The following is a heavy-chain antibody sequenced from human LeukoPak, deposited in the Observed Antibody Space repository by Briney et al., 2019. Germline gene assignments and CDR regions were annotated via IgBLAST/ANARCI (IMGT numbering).Heavy chain of an antibody. J-gene: IGHJ4*02. V-gene: IGHV1-8*01. CDR2: MNPNSGNT. D-gene: IGHD5-18*01. CDR1: GYTFTIYD. Sequence: ASVTVSFKASGYTFTIYDINWVRQATGQGRERMGWMNPNSGNTGYTQKFQGRVTMTRTPSIIPASMALSSLRSEDTAVYYCARGGPKRGYSYGYGPTTFDYWGQGTLVTVSS. CDR3: ARGGPKRGYSYGYGPTTFDY.